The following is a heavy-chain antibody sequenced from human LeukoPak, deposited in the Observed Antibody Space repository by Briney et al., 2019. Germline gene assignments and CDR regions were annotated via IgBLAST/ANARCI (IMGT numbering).Heavy chain of an antibody. CDR1: GYGFTSYW. V-gene: IGHV5-51*01. D-gene: IGHD1-26*01. J-gene: IGHJ4*02. Sequence: GESLKISCKGSGYGFTSYWIGWVRQIPGKGLEGMGIIYPGDSDTRYSPSFQGQVTISTDKSITTAYLQWSPLKASDTAMYYCARRETSSGSFFDYWGQGTLVTVSS. CDR2: IYPGDSDT. CDR3: ARRETSSGSFFDY.